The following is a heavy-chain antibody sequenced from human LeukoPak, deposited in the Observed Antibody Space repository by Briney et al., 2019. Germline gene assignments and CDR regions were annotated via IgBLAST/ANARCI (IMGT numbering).Heavy chain of an antibody. J-gene: IGHJ4*02. Sequence: GGSLRLSCAASGLTFRNYAMSWVRQAPGKGLEWVSVICANDGNTYYADAVKGRFTISRDNSKDTLYLQMDSLRAEDTAVYYCARDRSDGFDYWGQGTLVTVSS. CDR1: GLTFRNYA. V-gene: IGHV3-23*01. CDR3: ARDRSDGFDY. CDR2: ICANDGNT.